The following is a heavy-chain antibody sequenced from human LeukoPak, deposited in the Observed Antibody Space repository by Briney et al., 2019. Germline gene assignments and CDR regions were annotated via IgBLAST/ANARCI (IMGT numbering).Heavy chain of an antibody. CDR1: GFTFSSYG. V-gene: IGHV3-30*02. D-gene: IGHD5-18*01. Sequence: GGSLRLSCAASGFTFSSYGMHWGRQAPGQGLEWVAFIRYDGSTKYYADSVKGRFTISRDNSKNTLYLQMNSLRAEDTAVYYCAKDLEVDTAMVEDYWGQGTLVTVSS. CDR2: IRYDGSTK. CDR3: AKDLEVDTAMVEDY. J-gene: IGHJ4*02.